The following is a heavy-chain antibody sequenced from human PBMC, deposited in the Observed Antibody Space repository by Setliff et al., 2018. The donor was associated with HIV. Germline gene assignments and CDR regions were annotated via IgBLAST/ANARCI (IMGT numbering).Heavy chain of an antibody. CDR1: GGTFSSYA. CDR3: AVTIIGEYWFDP. V-gene: IGHV1-69*05. Sequence: ASVKVSCKASGGTFSSYAISWVRQAPGQGLEWMGGIIPIFGTANYAQKRQGRVTMTTDTSTSTAYMELRSLRSDDTAVYYCAVTIIGEYWFDPWGQGTLVTVSS. J-gene: IGHJ5*02. D-gene: IGHD3-10*02. CDR2: IIPIFGTA.